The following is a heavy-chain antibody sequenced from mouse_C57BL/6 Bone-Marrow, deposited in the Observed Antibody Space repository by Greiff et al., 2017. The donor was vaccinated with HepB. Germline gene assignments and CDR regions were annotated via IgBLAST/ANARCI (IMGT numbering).Heavy chain of an antibody. V-gene: IGHV5-15*04. D-gene: IGHD1-1*01. J-gene: IGHJ4*01. CDR3: ARQDYYGSSLPYAMDY. CDR2: ISNLAYSI. Sequence: EVMLVESGGGLVQPGGSLKLSCAASGFTFSDYGMAWVRQAPRKGPEWVAFISNLAYSIYYADTVTGRFTISRENATNTLYLEMSSLRSEDTAMYYCARQDYYGSSLPYAMDYWGQGTSVTVSS. CDR1: GFTFSDYG.